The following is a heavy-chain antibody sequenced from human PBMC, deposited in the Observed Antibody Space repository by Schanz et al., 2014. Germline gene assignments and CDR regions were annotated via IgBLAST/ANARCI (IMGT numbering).Heavy chain of an antibody. Sequence: EVHLLESGGGLVQPGGSLRLSCAASGFTFSNHALSWVRQAPGKGLEWVSRMIGSGSSVFYADSVKGRFTISRDNAKNSLYLQMNSLRVEDTAVYYCARDLISSGWYGWGQGTLVTVSS. CDR1: GFTFSNHA. CDR3: ARDLISSGWYG. CDR2: MIGSGSSV. V-gene: IGHV3-23*01. D-gene: IGHD6-19*01. J-gene: IGHJ4*02.